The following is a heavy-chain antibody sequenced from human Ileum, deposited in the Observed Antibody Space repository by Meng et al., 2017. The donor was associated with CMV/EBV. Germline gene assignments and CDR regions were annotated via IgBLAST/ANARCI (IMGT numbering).Heavy chain of an antibody. J-gene: IGHJ6*02. Sequence: SCSAACFISSSYVMYWVRQAAGKGLGWVAFIQYDGSTKYYTKSVEGRFTVTRDNSKKAQKVQMTRIRHDDTAVYYCTKDFPTFIKDLQSNTGYGMDVWGQGTMVTVSS. D-gene: IGHD5-24*01. V-gene: IGHV3-30*02. CDR2: IQYDGSTK. CDR3: TKDFPTFIKDLQSNTGYGMDV. CDR1: CFISSSYV.